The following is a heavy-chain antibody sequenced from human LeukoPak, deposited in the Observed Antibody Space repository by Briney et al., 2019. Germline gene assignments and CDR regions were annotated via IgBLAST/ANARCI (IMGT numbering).Heavy chain of an antibody. D-gene: IGHD7-27*01. CDR2: ISPNSGGT. J-gene: IGHJ2*01. V-gene: IGHV1-2*02. CDR3: AIQPWGSGKKRYFDL. CDR1: VYTFTPYY. Sequence: ASVKVSCKPSVYTFTPYYIHWVGQAPGQRREWSGGISPNSGGTDYAQQFKGRVTMTRDTSISTNYVELSSLTSDNTAVYYCAIQPWGSGKKRYFDLWGRGTLVTVSS.